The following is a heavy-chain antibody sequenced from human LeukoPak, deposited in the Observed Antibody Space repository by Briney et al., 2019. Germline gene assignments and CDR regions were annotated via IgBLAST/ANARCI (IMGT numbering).Heavy chain of an antibody. D-gene: IGHD7-27*01. CDR3: ARDLNWGFDY. CDR2: TRGSAIGLVSGE. J-gene: IGHJ4*02. CDR1: GFTFSDYS. Sequence: PGESLSLSCAASGFTFSDYSMNCVRQAPGKGLEWISNTRGSAIGLVSGEYYADSVKRRFTISRDNAKNSLYLQMNSLSAEDTVFYYCARDLNWGFDYWGQGALVTVSS. V-gene: IGHV3-48*04.